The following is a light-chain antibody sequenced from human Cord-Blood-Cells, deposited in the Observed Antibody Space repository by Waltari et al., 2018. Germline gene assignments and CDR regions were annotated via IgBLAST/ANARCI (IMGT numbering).Light chain of an antibody. Sequence: QSALTQPASVPGSPAQSITIPCTGTSSAVGGYNYVPRYQQHPGKAPKLMIYDVSNRPSGVSNRFSGSKSGNTASLTISGLQAEDEADYYCSSYTSSSTLHWVFGGGTKLTVL. V-gene: IGLV2-14*01. CDR1: SSAVGGYNY. CDR3: SSYTSSSTLHWV. CDR2: DVS. J-gene: IGLJ3*02.